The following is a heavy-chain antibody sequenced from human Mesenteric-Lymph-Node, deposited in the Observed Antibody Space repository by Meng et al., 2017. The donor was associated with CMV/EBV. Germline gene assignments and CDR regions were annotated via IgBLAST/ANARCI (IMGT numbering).Heavy chain of an antibody. CDR3: ARDYYDSSGYLDAFDI. J-gene: IGHJ3*02. CDR2: IYRGGST. D-gene: IGHD3-22*01. V-gene: IGHV3-53*01. CDR1: GFTVSSNQ. Sequence: GESLKISCAASGFTVSSNQMTWVRQAPGKGLEWVSVIYRGGSTYYADSVKGRFTISRDNSKNTVYLQMNSLRAEDTAVYYCARDYYDSSGYLDAFDIWGQGTMVTVSS.